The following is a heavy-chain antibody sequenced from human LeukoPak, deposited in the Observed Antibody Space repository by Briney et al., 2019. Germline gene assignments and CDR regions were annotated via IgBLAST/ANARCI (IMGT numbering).Heavy chain of an antibody. CDR2: ISSSSSYI. J-gene: IGHJ5*02. CDR3: PRGSEWDLLGSCDR. Sequence: GGSLRLSCAASGFTFSIYSMDWVRQAPGKGLEWVSSISSSSSYIYYADSVKGRFTISRDNAKNSLYLQMNSLRVEDTAVYYCPRGSEWDLLGSCDRWGQGTLVTVSS. CDR1: GFTFSIYS. D-gene: IGHD1-26*01. V-gene: IGHV3-21*01.